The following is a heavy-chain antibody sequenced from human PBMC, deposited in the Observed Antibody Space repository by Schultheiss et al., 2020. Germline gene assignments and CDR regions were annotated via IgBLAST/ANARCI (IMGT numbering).Heavy chain of an antibody. CDR2: IYTSGST. D-gene: IGHD3-3*01. Sequence: SETLSLTCTVSGGSISSYYWSWIRQPAGKRLEWIGRIYTSGSTNYNPSLKSRVTMSVDTSKNQFSLKLSSVTAADTAVYYCARDLRERYYDFWSGDYYYYGMDVWGQGTTVTVSS. V-gene: IGHV4-4*07. CDR1: GGSISSYY. J-gene: IGHJ6*02. CDR3: ARDLRERYYDFWSGDYYYYGMDV.